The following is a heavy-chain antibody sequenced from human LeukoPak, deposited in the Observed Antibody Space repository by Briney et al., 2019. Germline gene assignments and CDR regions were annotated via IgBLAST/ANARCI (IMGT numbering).Heavy chain of an antibody. V-gene: IGHV3-64D*06. CDR1: GFTFSSYA. D-gene: IGHD6-19*01. CDR2: ISSNGGST. J-gene: IGHJ4*02. CDR3: VTLDSSGWYGIDY. Sequence: GGSLRLSCSASGFTFSSYAVHWVRQAPGKGLEYVSAISSNGGSTYYADSVKGRFTISRDNSKNTLYLQMSSLRAEDTAVYYCVTLDSSGWYGIDYWGQGTLVTVSS.